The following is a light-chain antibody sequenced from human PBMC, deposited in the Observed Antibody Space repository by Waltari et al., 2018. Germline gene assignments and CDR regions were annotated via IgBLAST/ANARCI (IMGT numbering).Light chain of an antibody. J-gene: IGLJ3*02. CDR2: DVS. CDR3: CSYAGTYTFLV. V-gene: IGLV2-11*01. CDR1: RSDVGGYNY. Sequence: QSALTQPRSVSGSPGQSVTISCTGTRSDVGGYNYVSWYHQHPGKAPKLIIYDVSKRPSGVPDRFSGSKTGNTASLSISGLQAEDEADYHCCSYAGTYTFLVFGGGTKLTVL.